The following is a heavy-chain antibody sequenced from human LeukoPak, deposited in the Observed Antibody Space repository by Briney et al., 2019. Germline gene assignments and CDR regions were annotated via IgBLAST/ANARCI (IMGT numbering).Heavy chain of an antibody. Sequence: SETLSLTCTVSTASVNSYFWGWVRQPAGKGLEWLGRIYTTGTTYYNPPLKSRLTLSIETSKSQFSLTLRSATAADTAVYFCGRQGYTAAYHFFDYWSLGTLVTVSS. CDR2: IYTTGTT. CDR3: GRQGYTAAYHFFDY. V-gene: IGHV4-4*07. CDR1: TASVNSYF. J-gene: IGHJ4*02. D-gene: IGHD6-25*01.